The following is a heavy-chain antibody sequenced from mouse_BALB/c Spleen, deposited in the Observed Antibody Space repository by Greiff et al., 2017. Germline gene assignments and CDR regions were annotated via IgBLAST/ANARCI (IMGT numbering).Heavy chain of an antibody. CDR1: GYSITSGYY. V-gene: IGHV3-6*02. J-gene: IGHJ4*01. Sequence: EVQRVESGPGLVKPSQSLSLTCSVTGYSITSGYYWNWIRQFPGNKLEWMGYISYDGSNNYNPSLKNRISITRDTSKNQFFLKLNSVTTEDTATYYCARDGNPYAMDYWGQGTSVTVSS. CDR2: ISYDGSN. CDR3: ARDGNPYAMDY. D-gene: IGHD2-1*01.